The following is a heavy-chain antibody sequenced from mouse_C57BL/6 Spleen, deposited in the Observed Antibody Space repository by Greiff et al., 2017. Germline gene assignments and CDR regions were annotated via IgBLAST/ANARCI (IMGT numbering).Heavy chain of an antibody. Sequence: QVQLKQPGTELVKPGASVKLSCKASGYNFTSYWMHWVKQRPGQGLEWIGNINPSNGGTNYNEKFQSKATLTVDKSSSTAYMQLSSLTSEDYAVYYGARDDYDEDYYAMDYWGQGTSVTVSS. J-gene: IGHJ4*01. CDR2: INPSNGGT. CDR1: GYNFTSYW. D-gene: IGHD2-4*01. CDR3: ARDDYDEDYYAMDY. V-gene: IGHV1-53*01.